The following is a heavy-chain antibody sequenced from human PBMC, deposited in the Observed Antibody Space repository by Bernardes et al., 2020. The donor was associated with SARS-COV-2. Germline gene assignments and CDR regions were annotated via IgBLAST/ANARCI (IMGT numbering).Heavy chain of an antibody. CDR1: GFTFSTYS. J-gene: IGHJ6*03. CDR2: ISSTSYHI. V-gene: IGHV3-21*01. Sequence: GSLRLSCAASGFTFSTYSMNWVRQAPGKGLEWVSSISSTSYHIYYADSVKGRFTISRDNARNSLYLQMNSLRAEDTAVYYCARDRIVVVPAAMDYYYYMDVWGKGTTVTVSS. CDR3: ARDRIVVVPAAMDYYYYMDV. D-gene: IGHD2-2*01.